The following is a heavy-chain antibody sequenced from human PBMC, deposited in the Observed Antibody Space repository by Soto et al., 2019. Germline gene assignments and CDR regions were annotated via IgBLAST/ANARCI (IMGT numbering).Heavy chain of an antibody. CDR1: GFTFSSYA. J-gene: IGHJ4*02. V-gene: IGHV3-30-3*01. CDR3: ARVRGLTVVVTSPLGY. CDR2: ISYDGSNK. Sequence: QVQLVESGGGVVQPGRSLRLSCAASGFTFSSYAMHWVRQAPGKGLEWVAVISYDGSNKYYADSVKGRFTISRDNSKNTLYLQMNSLRAEDTAVYYCARVRGLTVVVTSPLGYWGQGTLVTVSS. D-gene: IGHD3-22*01.